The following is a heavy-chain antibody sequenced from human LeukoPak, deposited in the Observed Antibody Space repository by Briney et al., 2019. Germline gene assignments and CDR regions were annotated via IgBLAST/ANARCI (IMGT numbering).Heavy chain of an antibody. V-gene: IGHV1-8*03. CDR2: MNPNSGNT. CDR1: GYTFTSYD. CDR3: ARGSKYYDFWSGYHPGHFDY. J-gene: IGHJ4*02. D-gene: IGHD3-3*01. Sequence: ASVKVSCKASGYTFTSYDINWVRQATGQGLEWMGWMNPNSGNTGYAQKFQGRVTITRNTSISTAYMELSSLRSEDTAVYYCARGSKYYDFWSGYHPGHFDYWGQGTLVTVSS.